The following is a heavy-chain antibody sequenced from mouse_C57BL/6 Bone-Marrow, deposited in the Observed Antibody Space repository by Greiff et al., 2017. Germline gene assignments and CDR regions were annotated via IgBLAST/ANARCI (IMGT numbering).Heavy chain of an antibody. CDR1: GFTFSSYA. CDR2: ISDGGSYT. V-gene: IGHV5-4*01. J-gene: IGHJ2*01. D-gene: IGHD1-1*01. Sequence: EVLLVESGGGLVKPGGSLKLSCAASGFTFSSYAMSWVRQTPEKRLEWVATISDGGSYTYYPDNVKGGFTISRDNDKNNLYLQMSHLKSEETAMYYCARDYYYGSSYVGYFDYWGQGTTLTVSS. CDR3: ARDYYYGSSYVGYFDY.